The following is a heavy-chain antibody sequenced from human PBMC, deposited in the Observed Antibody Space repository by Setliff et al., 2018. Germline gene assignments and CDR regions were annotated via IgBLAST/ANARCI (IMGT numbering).Heavy chain of an antibody. CDR1: GFTFSSHA. V-gene: IGHV3-23*05. CDR2: IYTNGITT. Sequence: GGSLRLSCAASGFTFSSHAMSWVRQAPGKGLEWISTIYTNGITTYYADSVKGRFTIFRDNSKNSLYLQMNDLRAEDTAVYYCARHVLGQQLVYNWFDPWGQGTLVTVSS. D-gene: IGHD6-13*01. CDR3: ARHVLGQQLVYNWFDP. J-gene: IGHJ5*02.